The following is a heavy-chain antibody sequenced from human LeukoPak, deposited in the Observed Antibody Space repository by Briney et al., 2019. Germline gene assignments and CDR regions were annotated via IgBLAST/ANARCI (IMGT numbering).Heavy chain of an antibody. D-gene: IGHD3/OR15-3a*01. Sequence: GGSLRLSCAASGFTFSTYGMHWVRQAPGKGLEWVAFIPYDGSNEYYADSVKGRFAISRDNSKNTLYLQMNSLRAEDTAVYYCAKDWAGAVPVGYYYMDVWGKGTTVIVSS. CDR3: AKDWAGAVPVGYYYMDV. J-gene: IGHJ6*03. V-gene: IGHV3-30*02. CDR1: GFTFSTYG. CDR2: IPYDGSNE.